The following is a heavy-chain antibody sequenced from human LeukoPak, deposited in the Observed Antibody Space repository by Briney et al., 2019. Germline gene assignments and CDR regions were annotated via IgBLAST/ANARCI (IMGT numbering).Heavy chain of an antibody. CDR2: ISYDGSNK. CDR1: GFTFSSYG. V-gene: IGHV3-30*18. CDR3: AKDSSGVDDYYYYYGMDV. D-gene: IGHD6-6*01. J-gene: IGHJ6*02. Sequence: PGGSLRLSCAASGFTFSSYGMHWVRQAPGKGLEWVAVISYDGSNKYYADSVKGRFTISRDNSKNTLYLQMNSLRAEDTAVYYCAKDSSGVDDYYYYYGMDVWGQGTTVTVSS.